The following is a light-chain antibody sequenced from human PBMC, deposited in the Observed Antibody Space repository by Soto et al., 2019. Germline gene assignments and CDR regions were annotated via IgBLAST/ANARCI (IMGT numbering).Light chain of an antibody. CDR1: SGHSRDA. CDR2: LSSDGSH. J-gene: IGLJ3*02. Sequence: QLVLTQSPSASASLEASVKLTCTLSSGHSRDAIAWHQQQPEKGPRYLMKLSSDGSHSKGDGIPDRFSGSSSGAERYLTISSLQSEDEADYYCQTWGTGIRVFGGGTKLTVL. CDR3: QTWGTGIRV. V-gene: IGLV4-69*01.